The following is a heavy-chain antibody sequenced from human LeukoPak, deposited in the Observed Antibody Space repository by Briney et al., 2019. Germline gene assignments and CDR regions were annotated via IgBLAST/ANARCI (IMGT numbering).Heavy chain of an antibody. CDR2: IWFDGSVK. CDR1: GFTFNTYG. D-gene: IGHD3-3*01. CDR3: AKDTGVQFLEPAF. V-gene: IGHV3-33*06. J-gene: IGHJ4*02. Sequence: GGSLRLSCAASGFTFNTYGMHWVRQAPGQGREWVAAIWFDGSVKHYSDAVKGRFTISRDNSLNTLYLQMNSLRVADTAIYYCAKDTGVQFLEPAFWGQGTLVTVSS.